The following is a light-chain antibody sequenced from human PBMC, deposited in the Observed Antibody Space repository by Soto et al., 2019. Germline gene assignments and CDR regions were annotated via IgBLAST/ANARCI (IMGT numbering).Light chain of an antibody. CDR2: DVS. CDR1: LPVRDNF. Sequence: ENVLTQSPGTLSLSPGQRATLTCRASLPVRDNFLAWYHQKPGQTPRVLIYDVSTRATGVPDRFSGSGSATDFTLTISRLEPGDSAVYFCHQYHSSPTFGQGTKVEIK. V-gene: IGKV3-20*01. J-gene: IGKJ1*01. CDR3: HQYHSSPT.